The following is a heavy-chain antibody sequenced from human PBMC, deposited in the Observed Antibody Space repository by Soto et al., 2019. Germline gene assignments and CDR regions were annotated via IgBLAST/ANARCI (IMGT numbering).Heavy chain of an antibody. CDR3: AREQLVNPGAMDY. D-gene: IGHD6-6*01. Sequence: GGSLRLSCAASGFTFSSYWMSWVRQAPGKGLEWVANIKQDGSEKYYVDSVKGRFTISRDNAKNSLNLQMNSLRAEDTAVYYCAREQLVNPGAMDYWGPGTLVTVSS. CDR1: GFTFSSYW. J-gene: IGHJ4*02. CDR2: IKQDGSEK. V-gene: IGHV3-7*01.